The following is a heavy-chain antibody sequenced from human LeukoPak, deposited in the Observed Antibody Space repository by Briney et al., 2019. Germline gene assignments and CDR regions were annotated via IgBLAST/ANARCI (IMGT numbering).Heavy chain of an antibody. Sequence: DPSETLSLTCTVSGGSISSSSYYWGWIRQPPGKGLEWIGSIYYSGSTYYNPSLKSRVTISVDTSKNQFSLKLSSVTAADTAVYYCASTDYSNYAATDYWGQGTLVTVSS. CDR1: GGSISSSSYY. CDR3: ASTDYSNYAATDY. D-gene: IGHD4-11*01. J-gene: IGHJ4*02. V-gene: IGHV4-39*01. CDR2: IYYSGST.